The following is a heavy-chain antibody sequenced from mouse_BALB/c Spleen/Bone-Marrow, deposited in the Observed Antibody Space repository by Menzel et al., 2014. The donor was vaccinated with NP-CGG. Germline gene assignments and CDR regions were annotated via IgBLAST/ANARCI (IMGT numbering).Heavy chain of an antibody. J-gene: IGHJ2*01. Sequence: QVQLKQSGPQLVRPGASVKISCKASGYSFTSYWMHWVKQRPGQGLEWIGTIDPSDSETRLNQKFKDKATLTVDKSSSTAYMQLSSPTSEDSAVYYCARGDDGYYGDYWGQGTTLTVSS. CDR2: IDPSDSET. CDR3: ARGDDGYYGDY. V-gene: IGHV1S126*01. D-gene: IGHD2-3*01. CDR1: GYSFTSYW.